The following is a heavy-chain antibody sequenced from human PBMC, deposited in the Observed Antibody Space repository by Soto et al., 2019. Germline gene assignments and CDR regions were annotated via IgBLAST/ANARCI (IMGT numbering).Heavy chain of an antibody. J-gene: IGHJ5*02. V-gene: IGHV1-3*04. Sequence: ASVKVSCKASGYTFTNKAMHWVRQAPAQRLAWMGWINTATGNTKYSRKFLGRISLTRDTSATTVYMELSRLTSIDTAVYYCARDILFENWFAPWGQGTLVTAPQ. CDR1: GYTFTNKA. CDR2: INTATGNT. D-gene: IGHD2-15*01. CDR3: ARDILFENWFAP.